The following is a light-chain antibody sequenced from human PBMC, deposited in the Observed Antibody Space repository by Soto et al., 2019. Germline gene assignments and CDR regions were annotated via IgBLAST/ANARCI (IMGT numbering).Light chain of an antibody. V-gene: IGKV3-15*01. CDR3: QQYNNWWT. J-gene: IGKJ1*01. CDR2: CAS. Sequence: EIVMTQSPATLSVSPGERATLSCRASQSVSSNLAWYQQKPGQAPRLLIYCASTRATGIAARFSGSGSGTEFTLTISSLQSEDFAVYYCQQYNNWWTFGQGTKVDIK. CDR1: QSVSSN.